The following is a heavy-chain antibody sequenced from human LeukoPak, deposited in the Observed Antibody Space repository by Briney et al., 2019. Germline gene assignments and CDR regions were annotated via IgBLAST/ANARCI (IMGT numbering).Heavy chain of an antibody. CDR2: ISGSGGST. CDR1: GFTFSSYA. J-gene: IGHJ4*02. D-gene: IGHD5-18*01. CDR3: ARVDTAIDY. Sequence: GGSLRLSCAASGFTFSSYAMSWVRQAPGKGLEWVSAISGSGGSTYYADSVKGRFTISRDSSKKTLYLQMNSLRAEDTAVYYCARVDTAIDYWGQGTLVTVSS. V-gene: IGHV3-23*01.